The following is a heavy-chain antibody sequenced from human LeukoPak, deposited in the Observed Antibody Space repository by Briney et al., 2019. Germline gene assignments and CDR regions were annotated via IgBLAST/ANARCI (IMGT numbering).Heavy chain of an antibody. J-gene: IGHJ6*03. Sequence: GASVKVSCKASGYIFTSYGISWVRQAPGQGLEWMGWISVYNGNTNYAQKFRDRVTMTTDTSTSTAYMELRSLRSDDTAVYYCARGPQYYYYYYYMDVWGKGTTVTVSS. CDR3: ARGPQYYYYYYYMDV. CDR1: GYIFTSYG. CDR2: ISVYNGNT. V-gene: IGHV1-18*01.